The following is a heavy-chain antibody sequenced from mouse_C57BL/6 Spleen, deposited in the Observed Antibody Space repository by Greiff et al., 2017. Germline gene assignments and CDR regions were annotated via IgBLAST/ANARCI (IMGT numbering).Heavy chain of an antibody. CDR3: ARDGIYYCNYEAY. D-gene: IGHD2-1*01. V-gene: IGHV1-80*01. CDR2: IYPGDGDT. CDR1: GYAFSSYW. Sequence: QVQLQQSGAELVKPGASVKISCKASGYAFSSYWMNWVKQRPGKGLEWIGQIYPGDGDTNYNGKFKGKATLTADKSSSTAYMQLSSLTSEDSAVYFCARDGIYYCNYEAYWGQGTLVTVSA. J-gene: IGHJ3*01.